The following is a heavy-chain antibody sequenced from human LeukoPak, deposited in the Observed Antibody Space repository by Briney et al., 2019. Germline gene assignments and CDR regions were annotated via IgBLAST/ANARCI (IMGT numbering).Heavy chain of an antibody. CDR2: IKQDGSQR. D-gene: IGHD6-6*01. Sequence: GGSLRLSCTASGFTFSDYWMTWVRQAPGKGPEWVANIKQDGSQRYYVDSVRGRFTISRDNAKNSLFLQMNGLRAEDTAVYYCASRGGSSFCRSPIDYWGKGTLVTVSS. CDR3: ASRGGSSFCRSPIDY. CDR1: GFTFSDYW. J-gene: IGHJ4*02. V-gene: IGHV3-7*01.